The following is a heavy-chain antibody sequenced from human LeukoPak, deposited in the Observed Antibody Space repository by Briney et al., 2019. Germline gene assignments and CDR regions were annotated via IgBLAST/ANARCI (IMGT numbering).Heavy chain of an antibody. CDR1: GYTFTINY. J-gene: IGHJ3*02. V-gene: IGHV1-2*02. D-gene: IGHD1-26*01. CDR2: INPDSGGT. CDR3: AIAVGAPYAFDI. Sequence: ASVRVSCKAFGYTFTINYMHWVRHAPAQGLEWMGWINPDSGGTNYAQKSQGRVTMTRDTSNSTASMELSRLRSDDTAVYYCAIAVGAPYAFDIWGQGTMVTVSS.